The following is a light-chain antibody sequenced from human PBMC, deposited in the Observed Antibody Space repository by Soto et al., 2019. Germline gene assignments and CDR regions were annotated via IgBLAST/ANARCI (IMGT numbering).Light chain of an antibody. J-gene: IGLJ2*01. CDR2: EVS. Sequence: SVLTQPASVSGSPGQSITISCTGTSSDVGGYNYVSWYQQHPGKAPKLMIYEVSNRPSGISNRFSGSKAGNTASLTISGLQAEDEADYYCTSYRSPSKEVVFGGGTKLPVL. CDR3: TSYRSPSKEVV. V-gene: IGLV2-14*01. CDR1: SSDVGGYNY.